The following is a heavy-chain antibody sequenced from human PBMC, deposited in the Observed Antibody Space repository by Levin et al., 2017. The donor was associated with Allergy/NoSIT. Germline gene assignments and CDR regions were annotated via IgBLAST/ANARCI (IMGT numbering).Heavy chain of an antibody. V-gene: IGHV4-59*01. D-gene: IGHD4-11*01. J-gene: IGHJ6*02. Sequence: SETLSLTCTVSGASLTSSYWTWIRQSPEKGLEWIGYITYRGSTSYNPSLKSRVTIPIAMATNQISLELRSVTAADTAVYYCATYRDYYGMDVWGLGTTVTVSS. CDR2: ITYRGST. CDR1: GASLTSSY. CDR3: ATYRDYYGMDV.